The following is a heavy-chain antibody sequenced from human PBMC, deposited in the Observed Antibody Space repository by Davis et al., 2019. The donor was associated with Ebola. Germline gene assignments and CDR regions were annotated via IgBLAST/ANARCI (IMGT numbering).Heavy chain of an antibody. D-gene: IGHD3-10*01. J-gene: IGHJ3*02. V-gene: IGHV3-9*01. CDR3: AKDRKGGVQGVHDAFDI. CDR1: GFTFDDYA. CDR2: ISWNSGSI. Sequence: SLKISCAASGFTFDDYAMHWVRQAPGKGLEWVSGISWNSGSIGYADSVKGRFTISRDNAKYSLYLQMNSLRAEDTALYYCAKDRKGGVQGVHDAFDIWGQGTMVTVSS.